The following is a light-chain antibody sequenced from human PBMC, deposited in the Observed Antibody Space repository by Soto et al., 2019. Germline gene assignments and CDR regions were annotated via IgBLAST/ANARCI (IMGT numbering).Light chain of an antibody. V-gene: IGKV1-5*01. CDR1: QSISSW. CDR3: QQYNSYSST. J-gene: IGKJ2*01. Sequence: DIQMTQSPSTLSASVGDRVTITCRASQSISSWLAWYQQEPGKAPKLLIYDASSLESGVPSRFNGSGSGTEFTLTISSLQPDDFATYYCQQYNSYSSTFGQGTKVDIK. CDR2: DAS.